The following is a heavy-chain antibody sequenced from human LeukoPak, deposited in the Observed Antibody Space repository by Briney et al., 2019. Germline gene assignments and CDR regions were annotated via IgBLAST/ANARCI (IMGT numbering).Heavy chain of an antibody. CDR2: IYYSGSI. CDR1: SGSISSHY. D-gene: IGHD5-18*01. CDR3: ARHGYSYGPLYYYYYGMDV. J-gene: IGHJ6*02. V-gene: IGHV4-59*08. Sequence: SETLSLTCTVSSGSISSHYWSWIRQPPGKGLEWIGYIYYSGSINYNPSLQSRVTISVDTSKNQFSLKLSSVTAADTAVYYCARHGYSYGPLYYYYYGMDVWGQGTTVTVSS.